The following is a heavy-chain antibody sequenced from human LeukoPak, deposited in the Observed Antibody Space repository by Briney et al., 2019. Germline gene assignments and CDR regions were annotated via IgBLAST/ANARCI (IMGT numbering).Heavy chain of an antibody. D-gene: IGHD3-22*01. CDR2: ISSSGSTI. CDR3: ARLALDSSGYNYPDF. J-gene: IGHJ4*02. CDR1: GFTFSSYE. V-gene: IGHV3-48*03. Sequence: PPGGSLRLSCAASGFTFSSYEMNWVRQAPGKGLEWVSFISSSGSTINYADSMKGRFTISRDNSGNSLYLQMSSLRVEDTAVYYCARLALDSSGYNYPDFWGQGTLVTVSS.